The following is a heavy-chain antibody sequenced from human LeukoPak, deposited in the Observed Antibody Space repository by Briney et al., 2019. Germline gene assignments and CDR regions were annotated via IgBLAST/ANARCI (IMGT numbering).Heavy chain of an antibody. V-gene: IGHV1-69*13. D-gene: IGHD3-3*01. Sequence: ASVKVSCKASGGTFSSYAISWVRQAPGQGLEWMGGIIPIFGTANYAQKFQGRVTITADESTSTAYMELSSLRSEDTAVYYCASRSPLPRFGYDFWSGYFDYWGQGTLVTVSS. J-gene: IGHJ4*02. CDR1: GGTFSSYA. CDR3: ASRSPLPRFGYDFWSGYFDY. CDR2: IIPIFGTA.